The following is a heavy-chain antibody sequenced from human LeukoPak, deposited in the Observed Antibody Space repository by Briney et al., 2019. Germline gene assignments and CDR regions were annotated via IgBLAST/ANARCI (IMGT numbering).Heavy chain of an antibody. J-gene: IGHJ4*02. Sequence: GGSLRLSCAASGFTFSSYSMNWVRQAPGKGLEWVSYISSISSNIYYADSVKGRFTISRDNAKNTLYLQMNSLRAEDTAVYYCAKDRGMFLVGYLDYWGQGTLVTVPS. CDR3: AKDRGMFLVGYLDY. CDR2: ISSISSNI. D-gene: IGHD2-15*01. V-gene: IGHV3-48*01. CDR1: GFTFSSYS.